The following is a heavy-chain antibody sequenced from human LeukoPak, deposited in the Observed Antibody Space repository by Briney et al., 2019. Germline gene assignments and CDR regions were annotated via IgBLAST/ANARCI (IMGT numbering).Heavy chain of an antibody. V-gene: IGHV3-48*04. CDR2: VSISGTTI. CDR1: GFTFSSYS. CDR3: ARTYHDFWSGYYFDY. D-gene: IGHD3-3*01. J-gene: IGHJ4*02. Sequence: PGGSLRLSCAASGFTFSSYSMNWVRQAPGKGLEWVSYVSISGTTIYYADSVKGRFTISRDNAKNSLYLQMNSLRAEDTAVYYCARTYHDFWSGYYFDYWGQGTLVTVSS.